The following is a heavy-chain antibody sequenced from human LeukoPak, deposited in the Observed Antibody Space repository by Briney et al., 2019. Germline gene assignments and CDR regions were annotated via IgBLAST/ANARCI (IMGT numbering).Heavy chain of an antibody. D-gene: IGHD2-2*01. J-gene: IGHJ5*02. Sequence: GASVKVSCKASGYTFTSYGISWVRQAPGQGLEWMGWISAYNGNTNYAQKLQGRVTMTTDTSTSTAYMELRSLRSDDTAVYYCARDQRGYCSSTSCSKDHWFDPWGQGTLVTVSP. CDR2: ISAYNGNT. V-gene: IGHV1-18*01. CDR1: GYTFTSYG. CDR3: ARDQRGYCSSTSCSKDHWFDP.